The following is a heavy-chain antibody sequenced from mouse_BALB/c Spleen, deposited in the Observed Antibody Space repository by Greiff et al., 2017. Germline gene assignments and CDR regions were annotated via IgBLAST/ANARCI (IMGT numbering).Heavy chain of an antibody. V-gene: IGHV2-9*02. CDR2: IWAGGST. CDR1: GFSLTSYG. J-gene: IGHJ4*01. Sequence: VQLQESGPGLVAPSQSLSITCTVSGFSLTSYGVHWVRQPPGKGLEWLGVIWAGGSTNYNSALMSRLSISKDNSKSQVFLKMNSLQTDDTAMYYCARGDGNYGGYAMDYWGQGTSVTVSS. D-gene: IGHD2-1*01. CDR3: ARGDGNYGGYAMDY.